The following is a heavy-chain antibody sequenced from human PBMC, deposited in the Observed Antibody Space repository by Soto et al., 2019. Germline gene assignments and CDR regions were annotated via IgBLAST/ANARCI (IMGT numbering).Heavy chain of an antibody. CDR3: AVFYYDSSGYYSGLDY. CDR1: GFTFSSYA. J-gene: IGHJ4*02. D-gene: IGHD3-22*01. V-gene: IGHV3-23*01. CDR2: ISGSGGST. Sequence: GGSLRLSCAASGFTFSSYAMSWVRQAPGKGLEWVSAISGSGGSTYYADSVKGRFTISRDNSKNTLYLQMNSPRAEDTAVYYCAVFYYDSSGYYSGLDYWGQGTLVTVSS.